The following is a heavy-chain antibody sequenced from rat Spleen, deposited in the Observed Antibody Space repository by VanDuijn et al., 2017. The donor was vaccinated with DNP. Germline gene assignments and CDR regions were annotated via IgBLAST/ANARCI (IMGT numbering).Heavy chain of an antibody. V-gene: IGHV5-29*01. CDR2: IIYDGSSI. D-gene: IGHD1-7*01. CDR1: GFTLSNYG. Sequence: EVQLVESGGGLVQPGGSLKLSCTVSGFTLSNYGMAWVRQAPTKGLEWVATIIYDGSSIYYRDSVKGRFTISRDNAKNTVDMQLSSLRPEDTATYYCSRENARQIWGEYFDYWGQGVMVTVSS. J-gene: IGHJ2*01. CDR3: SRENARQIWGEYFDY.